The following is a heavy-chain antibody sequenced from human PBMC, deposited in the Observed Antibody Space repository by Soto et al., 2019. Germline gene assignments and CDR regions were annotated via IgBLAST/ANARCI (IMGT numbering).Heavy chain of an antibody. D-gene: IGHD2-21*02. J-gene: IGHJ6*02. CDR2: IIPIFGTA. V-gene: IGHV1-69*13. CDR3: ARGISKRVVVTAHLSYYYYYGMDV. Sequence: SVKVSCKASGGTFSSYAISWVRQAPGQGLEWMGGIIPIFGTANYAQKFQGRVTITADESTSTAYMELSSLRSEDTAVYYCARGISKRVVVTAHLSYYYYYGMDVWGQGTTVTVSS. CDR1: GGTFSSYA.